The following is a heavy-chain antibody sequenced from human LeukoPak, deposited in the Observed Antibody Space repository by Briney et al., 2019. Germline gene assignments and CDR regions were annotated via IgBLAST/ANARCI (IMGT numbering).Heavy chain of an antibody. J-gene: IGHJ3*02. CDR1: GYTFTSYG. Sequence: ASVKVSCKASGYTFTSYGISWVRQAPGQGLEWMGWISAYNGNTNYAQKLQGRVTMTTDTSTSTAYMELRSLRSDDTAVYYCARSEGEVTIFGVVTPGDAFDIWGQGTMVTVSS. CDR2: ISAYNGNT. V-gene: IGHV1-18*01. CDR3: ARSEGEVTIFGVVTPGDAFDI. D-gene: IGHD3-3*01.